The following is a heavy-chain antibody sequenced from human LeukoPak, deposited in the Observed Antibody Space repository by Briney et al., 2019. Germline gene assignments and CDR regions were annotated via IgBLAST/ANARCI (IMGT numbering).Heavy chain of an antibody. CDR1: GYTFTSYY. J-gene: IGHJ1*01. CDR2: INPSGGST. V-gene: IGHV1-46*01. D-gene: IGHD3-22*01. CDR3: ARGPYYYDSSGYYKAEYFQH. Sequence: GASVKVSCKASGYTFTSYYMHWVRQAPGQGLEWMGIINPSGGSTSYAQKFQGRVTMTRDTSTSTVYMELSSLRSEYTAVYYCARGPYYYDSSGYYKAEYFQHWGQGTLVTVSS.